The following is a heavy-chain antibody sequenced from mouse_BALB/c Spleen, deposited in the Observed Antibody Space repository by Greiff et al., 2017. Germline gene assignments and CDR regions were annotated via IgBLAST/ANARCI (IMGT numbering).Heavy chain of an antibody. J-gene: IGHJ2*01. Sequence: EVKVEESGGGLVQPGGSMKLSCVASGFTFSNYWMNWVRQSPEKGLEWVAEIRLKSNNYATHYAESVKGRFTISRDDSKSSVYLQMNNLRAEDTGIYYCTSTYYGSSFLYYFDYWGQGTTLTVSS. CDR1: GFTFSNYW. CDR3: TSTYYGSSFLYYFDY. CDR2: IRLKSNNYAT. D-gene: IGHD1-1*01. V-gene: IGHV6-6*02.